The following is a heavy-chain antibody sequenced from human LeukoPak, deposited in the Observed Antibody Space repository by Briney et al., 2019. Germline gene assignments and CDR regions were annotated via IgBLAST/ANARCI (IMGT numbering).Heavy chain of an antibody. CDR3: ASTSYYDILTGYSGIDY. Sequence: GRSLRLSCAASGFTFDDYAMHWVRQAPGKGLEWVSGISWNSGNIGYADSLKGRFSISRDNAKNSLYLQMNSLRAEDMALYYCASTSYYDILTGYSGIDYWGQGTLVTVSS. D-gene: IGHD3-9*01. CDR2: ISWNSGNI. J-gene: IGHJ4*02. CDR1: GFTFDDYA. V-gene: IGHV3-9*03.